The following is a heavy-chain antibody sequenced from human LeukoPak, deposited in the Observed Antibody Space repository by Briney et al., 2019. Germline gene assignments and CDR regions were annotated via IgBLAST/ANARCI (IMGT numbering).Heavy chain of an antibody. CDR1: GFTVSSNY. J-gene: IGHJ4*02. CDR3: TTGASVGIAVAGDFDY. D-gene: IGHD6-19*01. CDR2: IRYDGSNK. V-gene: IGHV3-30*02. Sequence: GGSLRLSCAASGFTVSSNYMSWVRQAPGKGLEWVAFIRYDGSNKYYADSVKGRFTISRDNSKNTLYLQMNSLKTEDTAVYYCTTGASVGIAVAGDFDYWGQGTLATVSS.